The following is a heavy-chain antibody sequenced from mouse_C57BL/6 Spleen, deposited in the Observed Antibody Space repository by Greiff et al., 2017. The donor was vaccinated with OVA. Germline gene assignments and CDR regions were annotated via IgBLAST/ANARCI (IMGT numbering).Heavy chain of an antibody. CDR2: IWSGGST. Sequence: QVQLQQSGPGLVQPSQSLSITCTVSGFSLTSYGVHWVRQPPGKGLEWLGVIWSGGSTDYNAAFISRLSISKDNSKSQVFFKKNSLRADDTAIYYCAKSHYYGSSFWYFDVWGTGTTVTVSS. CDR3: AKSHYYGSSFWYFDV. V-gene: IGHV2-4*01. J-gene: IGHJ1*03. CDR1: GFSLTSYG. D-gene: IGHD1-1*01.